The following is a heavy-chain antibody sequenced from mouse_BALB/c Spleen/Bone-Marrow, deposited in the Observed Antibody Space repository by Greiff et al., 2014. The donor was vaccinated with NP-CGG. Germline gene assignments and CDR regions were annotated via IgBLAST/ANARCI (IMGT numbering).Heavy chain of an antibody. V-gene: IGHV14-3*02. Sequence: EVQLQHSGAELVKPGASVKLSCTASGFNIKDTYMHWVKQRPEQGLEWIGRIDPANGNTKYDPKFQGKATITADTSSNTAYLQLSSLTSEDTAVYYCAPYYYGSSQFAYWGQGTLVTVSA. J-gene: IGHJ3*01. CDR1: GFNIKDTY. CDR2: IDPANGNT. D-gene: IGHD1-1*01. CDR3: APYYYGSSQFAY.